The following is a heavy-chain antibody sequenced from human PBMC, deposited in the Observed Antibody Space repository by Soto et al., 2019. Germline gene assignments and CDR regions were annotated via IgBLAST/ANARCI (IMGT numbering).Heavy chain of an antibody. D-gene: IGHD3-10*01. Sequence: QVQLVESGGGVVQPGRSLRLSCAASGFTFSSYGMHWVRQAPGKGLEWVAVIWYDGSNKYYADSVKGRFTISRDNSKNTLYLQMNSLRAEDTAVYYCAKAAIGVSDYYYYGMDVWGQGTTVTVSS. V-gene: IGHV3-33*06. J-gene: IGHJ6*02. CDR1: GFTFSSYG. CDR3: AKAAIGVSDYYYYGMDV. CDR2: IWYDGSNK.